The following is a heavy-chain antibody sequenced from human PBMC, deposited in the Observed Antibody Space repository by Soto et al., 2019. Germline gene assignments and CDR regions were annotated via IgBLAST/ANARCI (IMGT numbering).Heavy chain of an antibody. J-gene: IGHJ6*02. CDR2: IIPIFGTA. CDR1: GGTFNSYA. CDR3: ARVVDTAMEDYYYGMDV. Sequence: GASVKVSCKASGGTFNSYAISWVRQAPEQGLEWMGGIIPIFGTANYAQKFQGRVTITADESTSTAYMELSSLRSEDTAVYYCARVVDTAMEDYYYGMDVWGQGTTVTVSS. D-gene: IGHD5-18*01. V-gene: IGHV1-69*13.